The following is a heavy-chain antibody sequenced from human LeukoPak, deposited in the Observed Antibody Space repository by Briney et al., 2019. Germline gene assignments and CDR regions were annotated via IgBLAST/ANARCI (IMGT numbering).Heavy chain of an antibody. CDR2: ISWNSGSI. J-gene: IGHJ6*03. Sequence: GGSLRLSCAASGFTFDDYAMHWVRQAPGKGLEWVSGISWNSGSIGYADSVKGRFTISRDNSKNTLYLHMDRLGTEDTAVYYCASMPSTEIYYFYYMDVWGKGTTVTVSS. D-gene: IGHD2-2*01. CDR1: GFTFDDYA. CDR3: ASMPSTEIYYFYYMDV. V-gene: IGHV3-9*01.